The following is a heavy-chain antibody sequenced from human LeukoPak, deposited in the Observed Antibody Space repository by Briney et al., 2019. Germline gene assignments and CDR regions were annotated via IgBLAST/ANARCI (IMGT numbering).Heavy chain of an antibody. CDR1: GFTSSSYD. D-gene: IGHD6-13*01. J-gene: IGHJ2*01. CDR2: IGTAGEI. V-gene: IGHV3-13*01. Sequence: QSGGSLRLSCAASGFTSSSYDIHWVRQATGKGLEWVSGIGTAGEIYYPGSVKGRFTISRENAKNSLYLQMNSLRAGDTAVYYCARAAYSSTWYSRYFDLWGRGTLVTVSS. CDR3: ARAAYSSTWYSRYFDL.